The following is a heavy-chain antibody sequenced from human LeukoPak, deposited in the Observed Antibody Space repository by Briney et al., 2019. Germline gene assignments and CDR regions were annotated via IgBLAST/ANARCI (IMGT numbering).Heavy chain of an antibody. V-gene: IGHV1-8*01. J-gene: IGHJ4*02. D-gene: IGHD6-13*01. CDR3: ARGRSGLAAAGTYDY. Sequence: ASVKVSCKASGYTFTSSDINWVRQATGQGLEWMGWKEPKSGRTGYAKKLQDRVSMTMNTSISTAYMEVSSLRFDDTAVYYCARGRSGLAAAGTYDYWGQGTLITVSS. CDR2: KEPKSGRT. CDR1: GYTFTSSD.